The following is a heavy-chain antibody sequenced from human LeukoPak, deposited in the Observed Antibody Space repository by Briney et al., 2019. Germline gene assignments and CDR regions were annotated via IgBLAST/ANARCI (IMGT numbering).Heavy chain of an antibody. CDR2: ISAYNGNT. CDR1: GGTFSSYG. D-gene: IGHD2-15*01. V-gene: IGHV1-18*01. J-gene: IGHJ4*02. Sequence: GASVKVSCKASGGTFSSYGITWVRQAPGQGLEWMGWISAYNGNTNYAQNLQGRVTMTTGTSTSTAYMELGSLRSDDTAVYYCARRGSKTDYWGQGTLVTVSS. CDR3: ARRGSKTDY.